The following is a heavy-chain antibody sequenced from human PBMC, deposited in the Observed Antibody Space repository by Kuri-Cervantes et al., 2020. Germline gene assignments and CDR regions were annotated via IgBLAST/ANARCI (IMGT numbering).Heavy chain of an antibody. CDR2: TNHSGNT. J-gene: IGHJ1*01. D-gene: IGHD2-8*01. V-gene: IGHV4-34*01. CDR3: ARDAGGCTNGVCYTSYFQH. CDR1: GGSFSGYY. Sequence: SQTISLTCAVYGGSFSGYYLSWIRQPPGKGLEWIGETNHSGNTNYNPSLKSRVTISVDTSKNQFSLKLSSVTAADTAVYYCARDAGGCTNGVCYTSYFQHWGQGTLVTVSS.